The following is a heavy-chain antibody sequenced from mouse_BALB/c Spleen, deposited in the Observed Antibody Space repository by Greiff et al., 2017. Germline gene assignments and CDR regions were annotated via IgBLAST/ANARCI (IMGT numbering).Heavy chain of an antibody. CDR2: ISDGGSYT. CDR3: ARGDYYGNYGAWFAY. D-gene: IGHD2-1*01. V-gene: IGHV5-4*02. J-gene: IGHJ3*01. Sequence: EVKVVESGGGLVKPGGSLKLSCAASGFTFSDYYMYWVRQTPEKRLEWVATISDGGSYTYYPDSVKGRFTISRDNAKNNLYLQMSSLKSEDTAMYYCARGDYYGNYGAWFAYWGQGTLVTVSA. CDR1: GFTFSDYY.